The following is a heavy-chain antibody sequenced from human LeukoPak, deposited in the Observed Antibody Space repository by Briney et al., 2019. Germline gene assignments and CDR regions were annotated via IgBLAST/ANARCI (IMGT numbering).Heavy chain of an antibody. CDR2: VSSYNGNT. CDR3: ARRVAVARRDAFDI. J-gene: IGHJ3*02. V-gene: IGHV1-18*01. D-gene: IGHD6-19*01. Sequence: ASVKVSCKASGYTLTSYVISWVRRAPGQGLGWMGWVSSYNGNTNYAQTLQGRVTMSTDTSPGTAYMELRSLRSDDTAVYYCARRVAVARRDAFDIWGQGTMVTVSS. CDR1: GYTLTSYV.